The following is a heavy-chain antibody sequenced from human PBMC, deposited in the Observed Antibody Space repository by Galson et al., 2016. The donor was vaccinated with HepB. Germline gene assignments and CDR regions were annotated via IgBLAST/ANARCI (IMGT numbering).Heavy chain of an antibody. CDR1: EFIFSTNA. J-gene: IGHJ6*02. CDR3: AKERVAAAGVGYGMDV. Sequence: SLRLSCAASEFIFSTNAMNWVRQAPGEGLEWVSGIRGNNDDTYYADSVKGRFTISRDKSKNTLLLQMDSLRAEDSAVYYCAKERVAAAGVGYGMDVWGQGTTVTVS. V-gene: IGHV3-23*01. CDR2: IRGNNDDT. D-gene: IGHD6-13*01.